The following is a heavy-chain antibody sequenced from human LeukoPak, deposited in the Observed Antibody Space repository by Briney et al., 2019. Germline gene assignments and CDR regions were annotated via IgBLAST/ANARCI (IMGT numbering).Heavy chain of an antibody. D-gene: IGHD3-22*01. J-gene: IGHJ4*02. CDR3: ARGYYYDTK. CDR1: GGSISSDNW. V-gene: IGHV4-4*02. Sequence: SETLSLTCAVSGGSISSDNWWFWVHQPPGKGLEWIGEIHHSGSTNYNASLKSRVTISVDKSKNQFSLNLSSVTAADTAVYYCARGYYYDTKWGQGTLVTVSS. CDR2: IHHSGST.